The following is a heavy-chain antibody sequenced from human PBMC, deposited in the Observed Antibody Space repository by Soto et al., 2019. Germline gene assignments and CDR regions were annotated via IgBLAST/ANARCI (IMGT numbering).Heavy chain of an antibody. CDR3: ARGGVVVAAPTYYYYGMDV. V-gene: IGHV3-74*01. D-gene: IGHD2-15*01. Sequence: GGSLRLSCAASGFTFSSYWMHWVRQAPGKGLGWVSRINSDGSSTSYADSVKGRFTISRDNAKNTLYLQMNSLRAEDTAVYYCARGGVVVAAPTYYYYGMDVWGQGTTVTVSS. J-gene: IGHJ6*02. CDR1: GFTFSSYW. CDR2: INSDGSST.